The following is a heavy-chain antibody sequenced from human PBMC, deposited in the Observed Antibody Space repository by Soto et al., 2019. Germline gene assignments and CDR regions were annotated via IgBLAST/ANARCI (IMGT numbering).Heavy chain of an antibody. CDR3: DRGVGYSDSSGYPFDY. V-gene: IGHV1-46*03. J-gene: IGHJ4*02. CDR2: INPRSGKT. Sequence: VQLVQSGAEVKRPGASVKISCKASGDTLSTYYMHWARQAPGQGLEWMGIINPRSGKTNYPQKFQGRVTMTRDTSTTTVYMELSTLRSEDTAMYYCDRGVGYSDSSGYPFDYWGQGTLVTVSS. CDR1: GDTLSTYY. D-gene: IGHD3-22*01.